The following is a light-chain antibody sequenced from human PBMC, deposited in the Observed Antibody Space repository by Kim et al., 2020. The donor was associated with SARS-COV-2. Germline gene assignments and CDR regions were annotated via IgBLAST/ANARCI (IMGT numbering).Light chain of an antibody. J-gene: IGLJ1*01. CDR1: SSNIGSNY. V-gene: IGLV1-47*01. CDR2: RDN. Sequence: GQRVTISCSGSSSNIGSNYVYWYQQLPGTAPKLLIYRDNQRPSGVPDRFSGSKSGTSASLAISGLRSEDEADYYCAAWDDSLSGYVFGTGTKVTVL. CDR3: AAWDDSLSGYV.